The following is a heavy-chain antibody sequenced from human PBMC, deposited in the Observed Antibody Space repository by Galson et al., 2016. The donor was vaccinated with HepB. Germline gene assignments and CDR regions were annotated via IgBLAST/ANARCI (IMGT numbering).Heavy chain of an antibody. D-gene: IGHD3-10*01. J-gene: IGHJ4*02. CDR3: ARGVRFGDY. CDR1: GGSMSGYY. V-gene: IGHV4-59*01. Sequence: SETLSLTCTVSGGSMSGYYWSWIRQAPGKGLEWIGYIYYSGSTNYNPSLESRVTISIDTSKNQLSLNLNSVTAADTAVYYCARGVRFGDYWGRGTLVTVSS. CDR2: IYYSGST.